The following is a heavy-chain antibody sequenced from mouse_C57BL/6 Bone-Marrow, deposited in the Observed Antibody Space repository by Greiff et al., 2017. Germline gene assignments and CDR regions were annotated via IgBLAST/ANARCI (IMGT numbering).Heavy chain of an antibody. CDR2: ISSGGSYT. CDR1: GFTFSSYG. J-gene: IGHJ4*01. Sequence: EVNVVESGGDLVKPGGSLKLSCAASGFTFSSYGMSWVRQTPDKRLEWVATISSGGSYTYYPDSVKGRFTISSDNAKNTLYLQMGSLKSEDTAMYYCARPMDYWGQGTSVTVSS. V-gene: IGHV5-6*01. CDR3: ARPMDY.